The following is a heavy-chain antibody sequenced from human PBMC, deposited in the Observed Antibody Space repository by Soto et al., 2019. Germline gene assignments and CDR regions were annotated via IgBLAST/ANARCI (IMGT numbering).Heavy chain of an antibody. V-gene: IGHV3-30-3*01. J-gene: IGHJ6*02. CDR3: AREAPEGYYYGMDV. D-gene: IGHD6-6*01. CDR1: GFTFSSYA. Sequence: GGSLRLSCAASGFTFSSYAMHWVRQAPGKGLEWVAVISYDGSNKYYADSVKGRFTISRDNSKNTLYLQMNSLRAEDTAVYYCAREAPEGYYYGMDVWGQGTTVTVSS. CDR2: ISYDGSNK.